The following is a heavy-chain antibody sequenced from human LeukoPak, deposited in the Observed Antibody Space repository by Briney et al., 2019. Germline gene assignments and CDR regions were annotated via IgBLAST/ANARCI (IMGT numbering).Heavy chain of an antibody. J-gene: IGHJ4*02. CDR3: ARGRGRWLQLSDY. D-gene: IGHD5-24*01. CDR1: GGSISSYY. CDR2: IYFSGST. Sequence: SETLSLTCTVSGGSISSYYWSWIRQPPGKGLEWIGYIYFSGSTNYNPSLKSRVTISVDTSKIQFSLKLTSVTAADTAVYYCARGRGRWLQLSDYWGQGTLVTVSS. V-gene: IGHV4-59*12.